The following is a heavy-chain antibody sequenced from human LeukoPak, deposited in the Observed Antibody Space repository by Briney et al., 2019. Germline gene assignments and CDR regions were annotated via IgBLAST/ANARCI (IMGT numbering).Heavy chain of an antibody. J-gene: IGHJ2*01. Sequence: SETLSLTCTVSGGSISSSSYYWSWIRQPPDKGLEWIGEINPSGSTNYNPSLKTRVTISTDTSKNHFSLNLNSVTAADTAVYFCSRRSGTYTWYLDVWGRGTLVTVSS. CDR1: GGSISSSSYY. D-gene: IGHD3-10*01. CDR3: SRRSGTYTWYLDV. V-gene: IGHV4-61*03. CDR2: INPSGST.